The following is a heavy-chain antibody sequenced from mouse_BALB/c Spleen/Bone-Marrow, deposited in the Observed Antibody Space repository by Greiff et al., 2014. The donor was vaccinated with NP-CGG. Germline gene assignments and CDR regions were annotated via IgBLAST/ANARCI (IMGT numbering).Heavy chain of an antibody. D-gene: IGHD2-10*02. CDR1: GFTFSDFY. Sequence: EVMLVESGGGLVQPGDSLRLSCATSGFTFSDFYMERVRQPPGKRLEWIAASRNKAKYYTTEYSASVKGRFIVSRDTSQSVLYLQMNALRAEDTAIYYCARDVGYGNYFVYWGQGTLVTVSA. V-gene: IGHV7-1*02. J-gene: IGHJ3*01. CDR3: ARDVGYGNYFVY. CDR2: SRNKAKYYTT.